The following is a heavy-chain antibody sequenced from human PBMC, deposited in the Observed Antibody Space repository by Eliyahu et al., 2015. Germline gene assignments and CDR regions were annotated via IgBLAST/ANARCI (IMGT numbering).Heavy chain of an antibody. Sequence: QVQLQESGPGLVKPSETLSLTCXVSGGSXSSGSYYXSWXRXPPGXGLXXIGYIYYSGSXNYNPSLKSRVTISVDTSKNQFSLKLSSVTAADTAVYYCAREFVDTAMFDAFDIWGQGTMVTVSS. D-gene: IGHD5-18*01. CDR1: GGSXSSGSYY. V-gene: IGHV4-61*01. CDR2: IYYSGSX. J-gene: IGHJ3*02. CDR3: AREFVDTAMFDAFDI.